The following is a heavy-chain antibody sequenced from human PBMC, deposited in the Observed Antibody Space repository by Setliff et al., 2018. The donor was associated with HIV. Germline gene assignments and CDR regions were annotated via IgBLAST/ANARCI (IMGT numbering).Heavy chain of an antibody. D-gene: IGHD2-2*01. CDR1: DGSISTGSYY. J-gene: IGHJ4*02. CDR3: ARASSDIPGVDSNYFDD. V-gene: IGHV4-61*02. Sequence: SETLSLTCTVADGSISTGSYYWSWVRQPAGRGLEWIGPRYNPSLENRVTISVDTSKSQFFLMLSSVTAADTAVYYCARASSDIPGVDSNYFDDWGQGTLVTVSS. CDR2: R.